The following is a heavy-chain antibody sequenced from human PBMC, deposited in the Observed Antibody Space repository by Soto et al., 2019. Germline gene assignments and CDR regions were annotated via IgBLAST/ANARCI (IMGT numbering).Heavy chain of an antibody. CDR2: IKQDGSEK. J-gene: IGHJ4*02. Sequence: EVQLVESGGGLGQPGGSLRLSCAASGFTFSSYWMSWVRQAPGKGLEWVANIKQDGSEKYYVDSVKGRFTISRDNAKNSLYLQMNRLRAEDTAVYYCARDLRYSSSSGEYWGQGTLVTVSS. D-gene: IGHD6-6*01. CDR1: GFTFSSYW. V-gene: IGHV3-7*03. CDR3: ARDLRYSSSSGEY.